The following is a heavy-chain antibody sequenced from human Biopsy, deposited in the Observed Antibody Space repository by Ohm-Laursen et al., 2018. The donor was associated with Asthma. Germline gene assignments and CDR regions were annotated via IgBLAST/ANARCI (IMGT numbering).Heavy chain of an antibody. CDR3: ARSAKTIFGVVMGSYYYGMDV. V-gene: IGHV4-34*01. Sequence: SETLSLTCAVYGGSFSGYYWSWIRQPPGKGLEWIGEINHSGSTNYNPSLKSRVTISVDTSKNQFSLKLSSVTAADTAVYYCARSAKTIFGVVMGSYYYGMDVWGQGTTVTVFS. CDR1: GGSFSGYY. D-gene: IGHD3-3*01. J-gene: IGHJ6*02. CDR2: INHSGST.